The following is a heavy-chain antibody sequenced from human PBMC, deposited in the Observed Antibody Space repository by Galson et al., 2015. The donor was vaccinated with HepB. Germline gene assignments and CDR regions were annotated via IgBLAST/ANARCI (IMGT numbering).Heavy chain of an antibody. CDR3: ARKGGIAAAGYRSYWFDP. V-gene: IGHV1-8*01. D-gene: IGHD6-13*01. CDR2: MNPNSGNT. Sequence: SVKVSCKASGYTFTSYDINWVRQAAGQGLEWMGWMNPNSGNTGYAQKFQGRVTMTRNTSISTAYMELSSLRSEDTAVYYCARKGGIAAAGYRSYWFDPWGQGTLVTVSS. CDR1: GYTFTSYD. J-gene: IGHJ5*02.